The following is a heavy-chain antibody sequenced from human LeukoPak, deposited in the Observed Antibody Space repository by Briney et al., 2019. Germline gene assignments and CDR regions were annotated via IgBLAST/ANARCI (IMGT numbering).Heavy chain of an antibody. D-gene: IGHD3-16*01. CDR3: AKEDYDYVWGSPSYYYFDY. Sequence: QSGRSLRLACAASGFTFSSYGMSWVRQPPGKGREWVSAISGSGGSTYYADSVKGRFTISRDNSKNTLYLQMNSLRAEDTAVYYCAKEDYDYVWGSPSYYYFDYWGQGTLVTVSS. J-gene: IGHJ4*02. V-gene: IGHV3-23*01. CDR1: GFTFSSYG. CDR2: ISGSGGST.